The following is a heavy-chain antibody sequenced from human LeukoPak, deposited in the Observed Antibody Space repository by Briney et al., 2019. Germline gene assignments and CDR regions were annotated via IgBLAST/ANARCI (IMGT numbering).Heavy chain of an antibody. Sequence: SGPALVKPSQTLTLTCSFSGFSLSTSRMSVSWIRQPPGKALEWLALIDWDDDKSYNTSLKTRLTISKDTSKNQVVLTMTNMDPVDTATYYCARTPSAPVITFYFDYWGQGALVTVSS. CDR3: ARTPSAPVITFYFDY. CDR2: IDWDDDK. J-gene: IGHJ4*02. CDR1: GFSLSTSRMS. V-gene: IGHV2-70*01. D-gene: IGHD3-16*01.